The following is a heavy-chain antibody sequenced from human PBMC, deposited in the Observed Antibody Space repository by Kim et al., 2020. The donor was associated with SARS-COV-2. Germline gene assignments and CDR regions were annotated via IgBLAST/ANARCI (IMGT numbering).Heavy chain of an antibody. CDR1: GGSISSSSYY. Sequence: SETLSLTCTVSGGSISSSSYYWGWIRQPPGKGLEWIGSIYYSGSTYYNPSLKSRVTISVDTSKNQFSLKLSSVTAADTAVYYCATQLRYFDWLAGFDYWG. V-gene: IGHV4-39*01. CDR3: ATQLRYFDWLAGFDY. J-gene: IGHJ4*01. CDR2: IYYSGST. D-gene: IGHD3-9*01.